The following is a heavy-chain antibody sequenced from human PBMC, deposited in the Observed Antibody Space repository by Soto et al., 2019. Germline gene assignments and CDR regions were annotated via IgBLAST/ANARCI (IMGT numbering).Heavy chain of an antibody. V-gene: IGHV4-59*01. CDR3: ARDLGLVAGASNDAFDI. CDR1: GGSISSYY. Sequence: QVQLQESGPGLVKPSETLSLTCTVSGGSISSYYWSWIRQPPWKGLEWIGYIYYSGSTNYNPSLKSRVTISVDTSKNQFSLKLSSVTAAHTAVYYSARDLGLVAGASNDAFDIWGQGTMVTVSS. D-gene: IGHD6-19*01. J-gene: IGHJ3*02. CDR2: IYYSGST.